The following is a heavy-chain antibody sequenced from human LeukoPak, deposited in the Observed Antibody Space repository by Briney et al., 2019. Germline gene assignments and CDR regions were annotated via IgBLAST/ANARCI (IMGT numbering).Heavy chain of an antibody. CDR3: ARSIGCSSTSCYAYYYYYGMDV. CDR2: IYYSGST. J-gene: IGHJ6*02. D-gene: IGHD2-2*01. CDR1: GGSISSYY. Sequence: SETLSLTCTVSGGSISSYYWSWIRQPPGKGLEWIGYIYYSGSTNYNPSLKSRVTISVDTSKNQFSLKLSSVTAADTAVYYCARSIGCSSTSCYAYYYYYGMDVWGQGTTVTVSS. V-gene: IGHV4-59*12.